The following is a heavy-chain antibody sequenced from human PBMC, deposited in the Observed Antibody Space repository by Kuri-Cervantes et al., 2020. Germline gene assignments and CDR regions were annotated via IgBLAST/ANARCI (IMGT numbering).Heavy chain of an antibody. J-gene: IGHJ4*02. V-gene: IGHV3-7*01. CDR1: GFTFSSNF. D-gene: IGHD3-16*01. CDR3: ARGGAVVTLWGVYFDY. CDR2: IKQDGSEK. Sequence: GGSLRLSCAASGFTFSSNFMSWVRQAPGKGLEWVANIKQDGSEKSYVDSVKGRFTISRDNAKNSLYLQMNSLRAEDTAVYYCARGGAVVTLWGVYFDYWGQGTLVTVSS.